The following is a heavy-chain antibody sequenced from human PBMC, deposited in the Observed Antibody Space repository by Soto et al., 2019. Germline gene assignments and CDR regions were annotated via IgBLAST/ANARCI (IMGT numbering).Heavy chain of an antibody. CDR2: ISAYNGNT. CDR1: GYTFTIYG. Sequence: ASLKVSCKASGYTFTIYGISWVRQAPGQGLEWMGWISAYNGNTNYAQKLQGRVTMTTDTSTSTAYMELRSLRSDDTAVYYCARASKYAYDSSGYWLFDYWGRG. CDR3: ARASKYAYDSSGYWLFDY. D-gene: IGHD3-22*01. J-gene: IGHJ4*02. V-gene: IGHV1-18*01.